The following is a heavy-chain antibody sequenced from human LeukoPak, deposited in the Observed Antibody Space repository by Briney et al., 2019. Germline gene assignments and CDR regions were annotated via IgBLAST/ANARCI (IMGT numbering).Heavy chain of an antibody. CDR3: ARDLIVGATLAGGHDAFDI. Sequence: ASVKVSCKASGYTFTSYGMSWVRQVPGQGLEWMGWISAYTGNTNYAQNLQGRVTMTTDTSTRTAYMDLRSLRSDDTAVYYCARDLIVGATLAGGHDAFDIWGQGTMVTVSS. CDR2: ISAYTGNT. D-gene: IGHD1-26*01. V-gene: IGHV1-18*01. CDR1: GYTFTSYG. J-gene: IGHJ3*02.